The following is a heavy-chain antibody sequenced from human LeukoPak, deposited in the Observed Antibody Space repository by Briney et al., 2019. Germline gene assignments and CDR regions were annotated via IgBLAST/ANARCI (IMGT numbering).Heavy chain of an antibody. CDR1: GFTLRNCC. D-gene: IGHD4-17*01. CDR2: INSYGRNT. J-gene: IGHJ4*02. V-gene: IGHV3-74*01. CDR3: AKGGATVIDY. Sequence: GGSLRLLCAASGFTLRNCCMHGVREAPGRALVGVSGINSYGRNTTSADSVNGRFTKSRDNAKNALYLQMNSVRAEDTAVYYCAKGGATVIDYWGQGTLVTVS.